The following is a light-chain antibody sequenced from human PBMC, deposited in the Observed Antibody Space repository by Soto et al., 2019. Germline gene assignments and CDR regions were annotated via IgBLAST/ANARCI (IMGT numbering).Light chain of an antibody. V-gene: IGKV4-1*01. Sequence: DIVMTQSPDSLAVSLGERATINCKSSQSVLYSSNNKNYLAWYQQKPGQPPKLLIYWASTRESGVPDRFSGSGSDTYFTLEISRVEADDVGVYYCMQPLENFRTFGQGTKVDIK. CDR3: MQPLENFRT. CDR2: WAS. J-gene: IGKJ1*01. CDR1: QSVLYSSNNKNY.